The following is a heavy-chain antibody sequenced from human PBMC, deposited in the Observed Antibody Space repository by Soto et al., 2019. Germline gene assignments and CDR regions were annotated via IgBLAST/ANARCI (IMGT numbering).Heavy chain of an antibody. CDR3: ARDDDYPDNGVDY. J-gene: IGHJ4*02. V-gene: IGHV3-33*01. Sequence: QAPGKGLEWLAVIVREGTEQYYADSVKGRFTISRDNSKNTLYLQMNSLRVDDTAVYYCARDDDYPDNGVDYWGQGTLLTVSS. CDR2: IVREGTEQ. D-gene: IGHD4-17*01.